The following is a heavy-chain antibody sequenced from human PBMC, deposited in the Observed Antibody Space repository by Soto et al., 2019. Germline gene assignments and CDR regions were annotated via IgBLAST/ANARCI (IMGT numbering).Heavy chain of an antibody. J-gene: IGHJ5*02. CDR1: GWTGGSFSGYY. V-gene: IGHV4-34*01. CDR2: INHSGST. D-gene: IGHD3-22*01. CDR3: VRYCRYYDNSGYYGEVWFDP. Sequence: SETLSLTCAVYGWTGGSFSGYYWRWIRQPPGKGLEWIGEINHSGSTNYTPSLKSRVTISVDTSKNNSSLKLSTVTTADTAVYYCVRYCRYYDNSGYYGEVWFDPWGQGTLVTVSS.